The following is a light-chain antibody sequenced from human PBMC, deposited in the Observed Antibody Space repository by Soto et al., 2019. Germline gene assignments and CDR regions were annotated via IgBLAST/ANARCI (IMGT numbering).Light chain of an antibody. CDR1: SSDVGGYNL. V-gene: IGLV2-23*01. J-gene: IGLJ1*01. CDR2: EGT. CDR3: YSYAGENLYV. Sequence: QSVLTQPASVSVSPGQSITIPCTGTSSDVGGYNLVSWFQQHPGKVPKLLIYEGTKRPSGLSDRFSGSKSGTTASLTISGLQAEDEAHYYCYSYAGENLYVFGTGTKVTVL.